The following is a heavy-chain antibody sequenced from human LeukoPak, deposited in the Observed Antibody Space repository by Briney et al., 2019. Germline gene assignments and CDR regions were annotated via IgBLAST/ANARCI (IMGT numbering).Heavy chain of an antibody. J-gene: IGHJ6*02. CDR1: GFTFSSYS. V-gene: IGHV3-21*01. D-gene: IGHD3-16*01. Sequence: PGGSLRLSCAASGFTFSSYSMNWVRQAPGKGLEWVSSISSSSRYIYYADSVKGRFTISRDNAKNSLYLQMNSLRAEDTAVYYCARVGDRNYYAMDVWGQGTTVTVSS. CDR3: ARVGDRNYYAMDV. CDR2: ISSSSRYI.